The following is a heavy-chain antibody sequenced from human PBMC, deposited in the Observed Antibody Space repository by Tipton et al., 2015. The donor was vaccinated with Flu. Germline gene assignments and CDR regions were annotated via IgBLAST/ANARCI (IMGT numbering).Heavy chain of an antibody. CDR3: ARDLWNDRRAYYYYGVDV. D-gene: IGHD1-1*01. CDR2: IDLDGSET. V-gene: IGHV3-7*03. CDR1: GFTFTTFW. J-gene: IGHJ6*02. Sequence: SLRLSCAASGFTFTTFWMTWVRHTPGKGLEWVASIDLDGSETYYVDSVRGRLTISRDNAKNSLYLQMNSLRAEDTAVYYCARDLWNDRRAYYYYGVDVWGQGTTVTVPS.